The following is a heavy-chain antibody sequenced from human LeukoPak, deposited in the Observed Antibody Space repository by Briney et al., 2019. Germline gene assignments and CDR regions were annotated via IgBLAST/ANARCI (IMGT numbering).Heavy chain of an antibody. Sequence: SETLSLTCDVSGGSIDSTNWWNWVRQPPGKGLEWIGEIHHDGRINYNPSLKSRVTLSVDKSKNQFSLKLSSVTAADTAVYYCARQRAVAGVFDYWGQGTLVTVSS. D-gene: IGHD6-19*01. CDR3: ARQRAVAGVFDY. CDR1: GGSIDSTNW. J-gene: IGHJ4*02. CDR2: IHHDGRI. V-gene: IGHV4/OR15-8*01.